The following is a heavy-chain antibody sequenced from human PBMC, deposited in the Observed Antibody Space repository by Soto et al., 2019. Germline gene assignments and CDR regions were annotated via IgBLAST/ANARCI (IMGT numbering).Heavy chain of an antibody. CDR1: GFTFSSYA. CDR2: ISGSGGRT. D-gene: IGHD3-10*01. V-gene: IGHV3-23*01. CDR3: AKGYRYYGSGSYYYFDY. J-gene: IGHJ4*02. Sequence: GSLRLSCAASGFTFSSYAMSWVRQAPGKGLEWVSAISGSGGRTYYADSVKGRFTISRDNSKNTLYLQMNSLRAEDTAVYYCAKGYRYYGSGSYYYFDYRGQGTLVTVSS.